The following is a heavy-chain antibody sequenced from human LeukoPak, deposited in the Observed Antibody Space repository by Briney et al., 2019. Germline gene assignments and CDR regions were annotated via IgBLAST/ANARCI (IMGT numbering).Heavy chain of an antibody. J-gene: IGHJ4*02. D-gene: IGHD6-13*01. Sequence: PGGSLRLSCAASGFIFSSYWMSSARQVPGKGLECVANIKQDGTETSYVDYVEGRFTISRDNATISLSLQMNSLKADDTALYYCARGVTSAWYPRYYFENWGQGIMVTVSS. CDR3: ARGVTSAWYPRYYFEN. CDR2: IKQDGTET. CDR1: GFIFSSYW. V-gene: IGHV3-7*03.